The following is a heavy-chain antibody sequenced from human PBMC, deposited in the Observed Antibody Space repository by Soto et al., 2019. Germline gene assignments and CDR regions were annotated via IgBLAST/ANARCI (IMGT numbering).Heavy chain of an antibody. Sequence: SETLSLTCAVYGGSFSGYYWSWIRQPPGKGLEWIGEINHSGSTNYNPSLKSRVTISVDTSKNQFSLKLSSVTAADTAVYYCARGMREYSGYGRYYYYYMDVWGKGTTVTVSS. J-gene: IGHJ6*03. CDR3: ARGMREYSGYGRYYYYYMDV. V-gene: IGHV4-34*01. CDR1: GGSFSGYY. D-gene: IGHD5-12*01. CDR2: INHSGST.